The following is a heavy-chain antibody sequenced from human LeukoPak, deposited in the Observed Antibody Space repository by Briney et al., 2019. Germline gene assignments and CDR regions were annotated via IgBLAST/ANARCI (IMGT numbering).Heavy chain of an antibody. J-gene: IGHJ4*02. Sequence: SGGSLRLSCAAPGFTFSSYGMHWVRQAPGKGLEWVAVISYDGSNKYYADSVKGRFTISRDNSKNTLYLQMNSLRAEDTAVYYCAKLQQPGDYWGQGTLVTVSS. CDR3: AKLQQPGDY. D-gene: IGHD4-11*01. V-gene: IGHV3-30*18. CDR1: GFTFSSYG. CDR2: ISYDGSNK.